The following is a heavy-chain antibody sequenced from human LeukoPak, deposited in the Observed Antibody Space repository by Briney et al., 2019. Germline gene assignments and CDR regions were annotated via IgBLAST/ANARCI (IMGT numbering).Heavy chain of an antibody. CDR3: ARVSDSSGYYAPQHYFDY. V-gene: IGHV1-46*03. J-gene: IGHJ4*02. D-gene: IGHD3-22*01. CDR2: INPSGGST. Sequence: ASVKVSCKASGYTFTRFYMHWVRQAPGQGLEWMGIINPSGGSTSYTQKFQGRATMTRDTSTTTVYMELSSLRSEDTAVYYCARVSDSSGYYAPQHYFDYWGQGTPVTVSS. CDR1: GYTFTRFY.